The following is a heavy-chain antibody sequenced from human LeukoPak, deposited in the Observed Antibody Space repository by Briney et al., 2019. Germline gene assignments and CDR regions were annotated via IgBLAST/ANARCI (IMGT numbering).Heavy chain of an antibody. D-gene: IGHD3-3*02. CDR2: IHNDGST. CDR1: GFLVSNTY. J-gene: IGHJ4*02. V-gene: IGHV3-53*01. CDR3: ASLARDY. Sequence: PGGSLRLSCAASGFLVSNTYMTWVRQAPGKGLEWVSVIHNDGSTYYADSVKGRFTISRDNSKNMLFLRMNSLRVEDTAVYFCASLARDYWGQGTLVSVSS.